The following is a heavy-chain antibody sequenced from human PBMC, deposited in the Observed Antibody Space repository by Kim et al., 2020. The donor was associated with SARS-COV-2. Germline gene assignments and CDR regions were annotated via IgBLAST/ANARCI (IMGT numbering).Heavy chain of an antibody. D-gene: IGHD6-6*01. Sequence: GGSLRLSCSASGFTFSTYAMHWVRQAPGKGLEYVSAINNNGGSTYYADSVKGRFTISRDNSKNTLYLQMSSLRPEDTAVYYCVKARVSDYWGQGTLVTVSS. CDR3: VKARVSDY. V-gene: IGHV3-64D*09. J-gene: IGHJ4*02. CDR2: INNNGGST. CDR1: GFTFSTYA.